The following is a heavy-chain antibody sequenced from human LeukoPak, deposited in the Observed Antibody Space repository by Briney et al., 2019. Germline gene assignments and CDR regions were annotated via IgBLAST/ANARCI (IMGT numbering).Heavy chain of an antibody. D-gene: IGHD2-15*01. V-gene: IGHV3-23*01. CDR3: AKDTRRYCSGGSCYFDY. CDR2: ISGSGGST. J-gene: IGHJ4*02. CDR1: GFTFSSYA. Sequence: GGSLRLSCAASGFTFSSYAMSWVRQALGKGLEWVSAISGSGGSTYYADSVKGRFTISRDNSKNTLYLQMNSLRAEDTAVYYCAKDTRRYCSGGSCYFDYWGQGTLVTVSS.